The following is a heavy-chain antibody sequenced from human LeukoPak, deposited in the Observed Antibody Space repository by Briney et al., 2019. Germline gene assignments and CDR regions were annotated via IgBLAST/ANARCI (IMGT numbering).Heavy chain of an antibody. Sequence: GRSLRLSCAASGFTFDDYAMHWVRQAPGKGLEWVSGISWNSGSIGYADSVKGRFTISRDNAKNSLYLQMNSLRAEDTALYYCAKDSSVGVEWELRGYFDYWGQGTLVTVSS. CDR3: AKDSSVGVEWELRGYFDY. CDR2: ISWNSGSI. V-gene: IGHV3-9*01. J-gene: IGHJ4*02. CDR1: GFTFDDYA. D-gene: IGHD1-26*01.